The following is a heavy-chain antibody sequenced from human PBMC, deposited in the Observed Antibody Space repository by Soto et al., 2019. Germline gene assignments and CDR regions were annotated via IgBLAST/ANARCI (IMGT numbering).Heavy chain of an antibody. CDR1: GGTFGIYA. V-gene: IGHV1-69*05. Sequence: ASVKVSCKGSGGTFGIYAISWVRQAPGQGLEWMGGIIPNFGTANYAQKFQGRVTMTRNNSISTAYMELSSLRSEDTAVYYCASDSSSWSHDAFDIWGQGTMVTVSS. J-gene: IGHJ3*02. CDR3: ASDSSSWSHDAFDI. D-gene: IGHD6-13*01. CDR2: IIPNFGTA.